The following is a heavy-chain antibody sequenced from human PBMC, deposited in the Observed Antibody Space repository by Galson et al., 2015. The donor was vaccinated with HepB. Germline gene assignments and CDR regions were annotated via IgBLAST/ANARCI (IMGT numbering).Heavy chain of an antibody. D-gene: IGHD3-22*01. CDR1: GGSITTYY. CDR3: ARWLSDYDTRGYLSDYWYFDL. Sequence: SETLSLTCTVSGGSITTYYWSWIRQPVGKGLEWIGHIYRSGSTNYNPSLKSRVTMSLDTSKNQFSLRLTSVTVADTAVYYCARWLSDYDTRGYLSDYWYFDLWGRGTLVTVSS. J-gene: IGHJ2*01. CDR2: IYRSGST. V-gene: IGHV4-4*07.